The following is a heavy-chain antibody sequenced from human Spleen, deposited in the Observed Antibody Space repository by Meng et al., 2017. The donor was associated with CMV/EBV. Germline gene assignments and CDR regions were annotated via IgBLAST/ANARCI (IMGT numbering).Heavy chain of an antibody. CDR1: DVSISSSTYY. CDR3: ARGPTRNYFDY. Sequence: GSLRLSCTVFDVSISSSTYYWGWIRQPPGKGLEWIGSIYYSGNTYYNPSLKSRVTISVDTSKNQFSLNLSSLTAADTAVYYCARGPTRNYFDYWGQGTLVTVSS. V-gene: IGHV4-39*07. CDR2: IYYSGNT. J-gene: IGHJ4*02.